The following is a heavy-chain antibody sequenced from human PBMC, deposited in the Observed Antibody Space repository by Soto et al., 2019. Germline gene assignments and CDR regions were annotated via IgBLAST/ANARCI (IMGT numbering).Heavy chain of an antibody. CDR3: ARDLTMVRGVIYYMDV. CDR2: INAGSGNT. V-gene: IGHV1-3*01. J-gene: IGHJ6*03. CDR1: GYTFTSYA. Sequence: QVQLVQSGAEVKKPGASVKVSCKASGYTFTSYAMHWVRQAPGQRLEWMGWINAGSGNTKYSQKFQGRVAITRDTSASTAYMELSSLRSEATAIYYCARDLTMVRGVIYYMDVWGKGTTVTVSS. D-gene: IGHD3-10*01.